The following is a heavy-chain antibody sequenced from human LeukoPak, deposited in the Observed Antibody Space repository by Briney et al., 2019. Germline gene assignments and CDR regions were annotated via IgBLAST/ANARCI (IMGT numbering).Heavy chain of an antibody. Sequence: GGSLRLSCAASGFTFSSYSMNWVRQAPGKGLEWVSSISSSSSDIYYADSVKGRFTISRDNSKNTVYLQMNSLRDEDTAVYYCASRHCSGGSCSTTHYYYYYYMDVWGKGTTVTISS. CDR3: ASRHCSGGSCSTTHYYYYYYMDV. D-gene: IGHD2-15*01. V-gene: IGHV3-21*01. CDR2: ISSSSSDI. J-gene: IGHJ6*03. CDR1: GFTFSSYS.